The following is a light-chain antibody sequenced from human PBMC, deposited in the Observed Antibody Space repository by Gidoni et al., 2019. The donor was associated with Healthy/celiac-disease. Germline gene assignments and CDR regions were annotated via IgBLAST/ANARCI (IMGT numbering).Light chain of an antibody. CDR3: QSYDSSLSGSV. CDR1: SSNIGAGYE. Sequence: QSVLTPPPSVPGAPAPTVTISCTGSSSNIGAGYEVHWYQQLPGTAPKLLIYGNSNRPSGVPDRFSGSKSGTSASLAITGLQAEDEADYYCQSYDSSLSGSVFGGGTKLTVL. V-gene: IGLV1-40*01. CDR2: GNS. J-gene: IGLJ3*02.